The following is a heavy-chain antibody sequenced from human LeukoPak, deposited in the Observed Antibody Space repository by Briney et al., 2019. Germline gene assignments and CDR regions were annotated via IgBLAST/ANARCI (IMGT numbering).Heavy chain of an antibody. V-gene: IGHV3-11*04. CDR2: ISSSGSTI. CDR1: GFTFSDYY. D-gene: IGHD6-19*01. Sequence: GGSLRLSCAASGFTFSDYYMSWIRQAPGKGLEWVSYISSSGSTIYYADSVKGRFTISRDNAKNSLYLQMNSLRAEDTAVYYCARDYYRVAVAGRASFDYWGQGTLVTVSS. CDR3: ARDYYRVAVAGRASFDY. J-gene: IGHJ4*02.